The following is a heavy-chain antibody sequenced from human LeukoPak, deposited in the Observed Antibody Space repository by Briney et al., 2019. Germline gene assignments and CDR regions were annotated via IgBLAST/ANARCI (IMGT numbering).Heavy chain of an antibody. CDR3: ARSTIVVVPAAIYDY. CDR1: GFTFSSYA. Sequence: QSGGSLRLSCAASGFTFSSYAMSWVRQAPGKGLEYVSAISSNGGSTYYANSVKGRFTISRDNSKNTLYLQMGSLRAEDMAVYYCARSTIVVVPAAIYDYWGQGTLVTVSS. CDR2: ISSNGGST. V-gene: IGHV3-64*01. D-gene: IGHD2-2*02. J-gene: IGHJ4*02.